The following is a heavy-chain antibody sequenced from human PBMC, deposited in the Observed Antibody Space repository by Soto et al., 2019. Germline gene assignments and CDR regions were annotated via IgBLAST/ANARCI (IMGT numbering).Heavy chain of an antibody. CDR2: INHSGST. J-gene: IGHJ5*02. Sequence: SETLSLTCAVYGGSFSGYYWSWIRQPPGKGLEWIGEINHSGSTNYNPSLKSRVTISVDTSKNQFSLKLSSVTAADTAVYYCARGSPYCGGDCYYNWFDPWGQGTLVTVSS. D-gene: IGHD2-21*02. CDR3: ARGSPYCGGDCYYNWFDP. V-gene: IGHV4-34*01. CDR1: GGSFSGYY.